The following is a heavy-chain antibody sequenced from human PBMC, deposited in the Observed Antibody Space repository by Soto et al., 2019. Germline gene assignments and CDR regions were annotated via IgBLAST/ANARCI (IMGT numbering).Heavy chain of an antibody. J-gene: IGHJ3*02. CDR1: GGSISSGGYS. D-gene: IGHD4-17*01. V-gene: IGHV4-30-2*01. Sequence: PSETLSLTCAVSGGSISSGGYSWSWIRQPPGKGLEWIGYIYHSGSTYYNPSLKSRVTISVDRSKNQFSLKLSSVTAADTAVYYCARGGSYGGNRGDDAFDIWGQGTMVTVSS. CDR2: IYHSGST. CDR3: ARGGSYGGNRGDDAFDI.